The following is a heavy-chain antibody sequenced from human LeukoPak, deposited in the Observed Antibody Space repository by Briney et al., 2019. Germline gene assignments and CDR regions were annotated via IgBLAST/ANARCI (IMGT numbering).Heavy chain of an antibody. CDR1: GYTFTSYG. Sequence: ASVKVSCKASGYTFTSYGITWVRQAPGQGLERMGRISAYNGHTSYAQKFQVRVTMTTDTSTSTAYMELRSLRSDDTAVYYCARTTDYYDSSGYYFVHDYWGQGTLVTVSS. V-gene: IGHV1-18*01. D-gene: IGHD3-22*01. J-gene: IGHJ4*02. CDR2: ISAYNGHT. CDR3: ARTTDYYDSSGYYFVHDY.